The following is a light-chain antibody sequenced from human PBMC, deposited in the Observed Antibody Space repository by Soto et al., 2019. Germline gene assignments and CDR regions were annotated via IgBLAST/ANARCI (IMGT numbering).Light chain of an antibody. Sequence: QSVLTQPPSVSGAPGQRVTISCTGSSSNIGAGYDVHWYQQLPGRAPKLLIYGNTNRPSGVPDRFSGSKSGTSASLAITGLQAEDEAVYYCLSFDSSLSVVFGGGTKLTVL. J-gene: IGLJ2*01. CDR1: SSNIGAGYD. CDR2: GNT. CDR3: LSFDSSLSVV. V-gene: IGLV1-40*01.